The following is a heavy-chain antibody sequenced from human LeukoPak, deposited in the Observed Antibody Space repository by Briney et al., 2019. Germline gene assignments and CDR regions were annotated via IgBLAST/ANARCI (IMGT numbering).Heavy chain of an antibody. CDR3: ARSGWPYYFDY. J-gene: IGHJ4*02. CDR2: IHYDGSNK. Sequence: GGSLRLSCAASGFTFSTYGMHWVRQAPGKGLEWVSFIHYDGSNKYYVDSVKGRFTISRDNSKNIVYLQMNSLRAEDTAVYYCARSGWPYYFDYWGQGTLVTVSS. V-gene: IGHV3-30*02. CDR1: GFTFSTYG. D-gene: IGHD3-22*01.